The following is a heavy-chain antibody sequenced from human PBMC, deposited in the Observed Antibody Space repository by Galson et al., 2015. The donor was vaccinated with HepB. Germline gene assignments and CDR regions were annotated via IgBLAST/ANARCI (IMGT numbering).Heavy chain of an antibody. Sequence: TLSLTCPVSGGSISSGGYYWSWIRQHPGKGLEWIGYIYYSGSTYYNPSLKSRVTISVDTSKNQFSLKLSSVTAADTAVYYCARGFSYDFWSGYYILNWGQGTLVTVSS. CDR3: ARGFSYDFWSGYYILN. V-gene: IGHV4-31*03. CDR1: GGSISSGGYY. CDR2: IYYSGST. D-gene: IGHD3-3*01. J-gene: IGHJ4*02.